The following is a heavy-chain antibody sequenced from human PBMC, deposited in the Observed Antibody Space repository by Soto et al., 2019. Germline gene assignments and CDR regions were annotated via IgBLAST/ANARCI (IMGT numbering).Heavy chain of an antibody. CDR3: ATRSLAYFDWLSDS. D-gene: IGHD3-9*01. Sequence: ASVKVSCKTSGYTFTSFGISWVRQAPGQGLEWMGWISTDKGKTNYAQKFQGRVTMTTDTSTSTAYMELRSLRSDDTAVYYCATRSLAYFDWLSDSWGQGTLVTVSS. V-gene: IGHV1-18*01. CDR2: ISTDKGKT. J-gene: IGHJ5*01. CDR1: GYTFTSFG.